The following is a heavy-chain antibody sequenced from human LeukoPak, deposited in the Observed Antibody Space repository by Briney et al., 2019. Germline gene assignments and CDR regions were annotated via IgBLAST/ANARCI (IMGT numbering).Heavy chain of an antibody. J-gene: IGHJ6*02. D-gene: IGHD3-9*01. CDR1: GGSFSGYY. CDR3: ARRLVIIGYYYYYGMDV. CDR2: INHSGST. V-gene: IGHV4-34*01. Sequence: SETLSLTCAVYGGSFSGYYWSWIRQPPGKGLEWIGEINHSGSTNYNPSLKSRVTISVDTSKNQFSLKLSSVTAADTAVYYCARRLVIIGYYYYYGMDVWGQGTTVTVSS.